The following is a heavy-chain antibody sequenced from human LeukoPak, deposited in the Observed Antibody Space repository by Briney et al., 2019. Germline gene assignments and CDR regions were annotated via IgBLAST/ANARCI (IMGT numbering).Heavy chain of an antibody. J-gene: IGHJ4*02. CDR2: ISSSDSTI. CDR1: GFTFSSYE. V-gene: IGHV3-48*03. CDR3: ARGLWAHIDY. Sequence: PGGSLRLSCAASGFTFSSYEMNWVRQAPGKGLEWVSYISSSDSTIYYADSVKGRFTISRDNAKNSLYLQMNGLRAEDTAVYYCARGLWAHIDYWGQGTLLTVSS. D-gene: IGHD3-10*01.